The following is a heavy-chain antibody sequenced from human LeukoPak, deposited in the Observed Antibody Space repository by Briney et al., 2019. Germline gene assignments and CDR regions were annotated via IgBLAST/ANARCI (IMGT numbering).Heavy chain of an antibody. Sequence: GGSLRLSCAASGFTFNNYAMSWVRQAPGKGLEWVAAINGSDTGKYYADSVKGRFTISRDNAKHSLFLQMNSLGAEEPAVYYCSNAPYSSSWYAPRFFDYYYLDVRRKGTTVSVPS. V-gene: IGHV3-23*01. D-gene: IGHD6-13*01. J-gene: IGHJ6*03. CDR3: SNAPYSSSWYAPRFFDYYYLDV. CDR1: GFTFNNYA. CDR2: INGSDTGK.